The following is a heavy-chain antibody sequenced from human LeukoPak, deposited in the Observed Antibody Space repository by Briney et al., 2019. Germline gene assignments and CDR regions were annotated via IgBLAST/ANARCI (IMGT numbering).Heavy chain of an antibody. V-gene: IGHV4-39*01. CDR3: ATRQGGTYHTAFDS. J-gene: IGHJ4*02. CDR2: VYYTGRT. CDR1: GGSMSSASSY. Sequence: SETLSLTCTVSGGSMSSASSYWGWIRQPPGKGLEWIGTVYYTGRTYNNPSLKSRITISVDSSNNQFSLNVASVTAADTAFYYRATRQGGTYHTAFDSWGEGSLLAASS. D-gene: IGHD1-26*01.